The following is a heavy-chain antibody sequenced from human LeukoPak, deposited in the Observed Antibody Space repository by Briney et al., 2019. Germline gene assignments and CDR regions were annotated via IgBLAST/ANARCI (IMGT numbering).Heavy chain of an antibody. CDR3: ASSYSSGYLDDAFDI. D-gene: IGHD3-22*01. V-gene: IGHV1-69*01. Sequence: ASVKVSCKASGGTFSSYAISWVRQAPGQGLEWMGGIIPIFGTANYAQKFQGRVTITADESTSTAYMELSSLRSEDTAVYYCASSYSSGYLDDAFDIWGQGTMVTVSS. CDR2: IIPIFGTA. J-gene: IGHJ3*02. CDR1: GGTFSSYA.